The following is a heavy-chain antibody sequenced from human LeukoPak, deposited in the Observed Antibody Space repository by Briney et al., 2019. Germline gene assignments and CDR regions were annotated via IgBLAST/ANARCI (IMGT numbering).Heavy chain of an antibody. J-gene: IGHJ4*02. CDR3: ARGRAYTIFGVVLGPYFDY. CDR1: RGTFSSYT. CDR2: IIPILGIA. V-gene: IGHV1-69*02. Sequence: GSSVKVSCKASRGTFSSYTISWVRQAPGQGLEWMGRIIPILGIANYAQKFQGTVTITADKSTSTAYMELSSLRSEDTAVYYRARGRAYTIFGVVLGPYFDYWGQGTLVTVSS. D-gene: IGHD3-3*01.